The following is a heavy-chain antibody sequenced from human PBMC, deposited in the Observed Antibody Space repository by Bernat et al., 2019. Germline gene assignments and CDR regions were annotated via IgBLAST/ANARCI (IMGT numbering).Heavy chain of an antibody. J-gene: IGHJ6*02. V-gene: IGHV3-30*18. CDR2: ISYDGSNN. CDR3: AKEQDYYDSSGYYIYYYYGMDV. CDR1: GFTFSSYG. Sequence: QVQLVESGGGVVQPGRSLRLSCAASGFTFSSYGMHWVRQAPGKGLEWVAVISYDGSNNYYADSVKGRFTISRDNSKNTLYLQMNSLRAEDTAVYYCAKEQDYYDSSGYYIYYYYGMDVWGQGTTVTVSS. D-gene: IGHD3-22*01.